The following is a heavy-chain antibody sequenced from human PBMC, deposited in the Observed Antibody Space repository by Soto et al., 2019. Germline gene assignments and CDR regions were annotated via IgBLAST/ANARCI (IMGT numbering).Heavy chain of an antibody. CDR1: GFTFSNYG. J-gene: IGHJ4*02. V-gene: IGHV3-33*01. CDR3: ARRLRNTFDY. CDR2: IWYDGSTK. Sequence: QVQLVESGGGVVQPGRSLRLSCAASGFTFSNYGMHWVRQAPGKGLEWVAVIWYDGSTKYYADSVKGRFTISRDNSKNTLFLQMNSLRAEDTAVYYYARRLRNTFDYWGQGTLVTVSS.